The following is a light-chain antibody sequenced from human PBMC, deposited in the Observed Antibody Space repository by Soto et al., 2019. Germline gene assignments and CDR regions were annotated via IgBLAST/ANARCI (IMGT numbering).Light chain of an antibody. J-gene: IGKJ4*01. Sequence: DIQMTQSPSTLSASVGDRVTITCRASQSISSWLAWYQQKPGKAPKLLIYKTSNLESGVPSRFSGSGSGTDFTFTISSLQPEDIATYYCQQYDNLPLTFGGGTKVDI. CDR1: QSISSW. V-gene: IGKV1-5*03. CDR3: QQYDNLPLT. CDR2: KTS.